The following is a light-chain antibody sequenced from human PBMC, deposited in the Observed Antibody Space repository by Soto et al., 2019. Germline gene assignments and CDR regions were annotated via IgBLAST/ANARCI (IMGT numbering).Light chain of an antibody. CDR1: QSFLYSSNNKNN. CDR2: WAS. V-gene: IGKV4-1*01. Sequence: DIVMTQSPDSLAVSLGERATINCKSSQSFLYSSNNKNNLAWYQQKQGQPPKLLIYWASTRESGVPDRFSGSGSGTDFTLTISSLQAEDVAVYYCQQYYSTPLTFGGGTKVEIK. CDR3: QQYYSTPLT. J-gene: IGKJ4*01.